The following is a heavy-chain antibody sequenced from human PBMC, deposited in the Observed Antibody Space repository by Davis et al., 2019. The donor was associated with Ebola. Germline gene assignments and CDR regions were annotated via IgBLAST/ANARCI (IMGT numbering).Heavy chain of an antibody. CDR1: NDSLNIYY. V-gene: IGHV4-59*01. J-gene: IGHJ5*02. CDR2: IHYSGST. Sequence: PSETLSLTCTVSNDSLNIYYWAWIRQPPGKGLEWVGFIHYSGSTSYKSSLQSRLTMAVDRSKNQFSLNLSSVTAADTAVYYCARDIPGVLPGNPNWFDPWGQGTLVTVSS. D-gene: IGHD2-21*01. CDR3: ARDIPGVLPGNPNWFDP.